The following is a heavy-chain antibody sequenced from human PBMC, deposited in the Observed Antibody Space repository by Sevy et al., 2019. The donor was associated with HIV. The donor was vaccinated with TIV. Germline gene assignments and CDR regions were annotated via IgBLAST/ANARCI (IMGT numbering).Heavy chain of an antibody. J-gene: IGHJ4*02. CDR3: AREIRWPYYYDSSGYYGGVDY. CDR2: ISYDGSNK. D-gene: IGHD3-22*01. V-gene: IGHV3-30-3*01. Sequence: GGSLRLSCAASGFTFSSYAMHWVRQAPGKGLEWVAVISYDGSNKYYADSVKGRFTISRDNSENTLYLQMNSLRAEDTAVYYCAREIRWPYYYDSSGYYGGVDYWGQGTLVTVSS. CDR1: GFTFSSYA.